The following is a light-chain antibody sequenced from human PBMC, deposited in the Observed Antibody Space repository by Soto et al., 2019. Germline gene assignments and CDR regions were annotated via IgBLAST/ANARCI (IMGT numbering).Light chain of an antibody. Sequence: DIVLTQSPGSLSLSPGERATLSCRASQSVDSSFFAWYQQKPGQPPRLLIYGASKRATGTPDRCSGSGSGTDFTRTITRLEPEDFSVYYCQQYVISVTFGQGTKVEIK. J-gene: IGKJ1*01. CDR2: GAS. V-gene: IGKV3-20*01. CDR3: QQYVISVT. CDR1: QSVDSSF.